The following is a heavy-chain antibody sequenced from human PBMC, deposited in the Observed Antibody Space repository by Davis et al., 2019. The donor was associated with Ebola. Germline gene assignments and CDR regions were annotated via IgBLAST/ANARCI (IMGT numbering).Heavy chain of an antibody. J-gene: IGHJ3*02. V-gene: IGHV3-64*01. Sequence: GESLKISCAASGFTFSSYAMHWVRQAPGKGLEYVSAISSNGGSTYYANSVKGRFTISRDNSKNTLYLQMGSLRAEDMAVYYCARGGTAMVTVYAFDIWGQGTMVTVSS. CDR2: ISSNGGST. CDR3: ARGGTAMVTVYAFDI. CDR1: GFTFSSYA. D-gene: IGHD5-18*01.